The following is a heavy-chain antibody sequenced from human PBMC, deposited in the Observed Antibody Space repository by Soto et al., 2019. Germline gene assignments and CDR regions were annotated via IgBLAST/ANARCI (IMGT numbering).Heavy chain of an antibody. Sequence: EVQLLESGGGLVQPGGSLRLSCAASGFTFSNHAMYWVRQAPGRGLEWVSTISASGGETYYTDSVRGRFTISRDKSKNTLDLQMNSLSAEDTAVYYCVRRTALGGRALLYFDSWGQGALVTVSS. D-gene: IGHD2-15*01. CDR2: ISASGGET. CDR3: VRRTALGGRALLYFDS. V-gene: IGHV3-23*01. J-gene: IGHJ4*02. CDR1: GFTFSNHA.